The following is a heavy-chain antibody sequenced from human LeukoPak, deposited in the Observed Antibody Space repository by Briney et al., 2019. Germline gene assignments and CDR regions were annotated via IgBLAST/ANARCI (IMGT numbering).Heavy chain of an antibody. V-gene: IGHV4-38-2*01. CDR1: GYSISSGYH. D-gene: IGHD3-22*01. J-gene: IGHJ4*02. Sequence: SETLSLTCAVSGYSISSGYHWGWIRQPPGKGLEWIGSIYHSGSTYYNPSLESRVTISVDTSKNQFSLRLSSVTAADTAVYYCARHITGGSGYPFDDWGQGTLVTVSS. CDR3: ARHITGGSGYPFDD. CDR2: IYHSGST.